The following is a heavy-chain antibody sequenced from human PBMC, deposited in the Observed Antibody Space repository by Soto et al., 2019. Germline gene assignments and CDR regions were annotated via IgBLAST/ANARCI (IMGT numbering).Heavy chain of an antibody. D-gene: IGHD3-3*01. V-gene: IGHV3-30*04. CDR2: ISYDGSNK. CDR1: GVIFRNAA. Sequence: GGSLRLSCAASGVIFRNAAMHWVRQAPGKGLEWVAVISYDGSNKYYADSVKGRFTISRDNSKNTLYLQMNSLRAEDTAVYYCAKVFTIFGVAPFDPWGQGTLVTVSS. CDR3: AKVFTIFGVAPFDP. J-gene: IGHJ5*02.